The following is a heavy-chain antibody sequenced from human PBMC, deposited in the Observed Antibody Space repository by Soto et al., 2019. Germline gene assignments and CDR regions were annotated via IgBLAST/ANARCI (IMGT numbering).Heavy chain of an antibody. CDR3: VKDPYSGELAGHLTWFDT. D-gene: IGHD7-27*01. CDR2: LSHDESDK. CDR1: GFSFSEYG. J-gene: IGHJ5*01. Sequence: GGSLRLSFVVSGFSFSEYGMPWVRQAPGKGLEWVAGLSHDESDKYYTESVKGRFTISRDNSKSTLYLQMNSLRVEDTAVYYCVKDPYSGELAGHLTWFDTWGHGTLVTVSS. V-gene: IGHV3-30*18.